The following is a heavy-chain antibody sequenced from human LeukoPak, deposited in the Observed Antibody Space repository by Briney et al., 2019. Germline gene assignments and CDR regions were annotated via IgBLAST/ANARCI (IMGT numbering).Heavy chain of an antibody. Sequence: ASVKVSCKASGYTFTSYGISWVRQAPGQGLEWMGWISAYNGNTNYAQKLQGRVTMTTDTSTSTAYMELRSLRSDDTAVYYCARDWSDIAVVPAAIGTQYYYYGMDVWGQGTTVTVSS. CDR3: ARDWSDIAVVPAAIGTQYYYYGMDV. J-gene: IGHJ6*02. CDR1: GYTFTSYG. D-gene: IGHD2-2*01. V-gene: IGHV1-18*01. CDR2: ISAYNGNT.